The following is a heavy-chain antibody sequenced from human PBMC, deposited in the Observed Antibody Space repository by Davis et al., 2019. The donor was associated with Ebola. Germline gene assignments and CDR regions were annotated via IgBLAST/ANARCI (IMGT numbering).Heavy chain of an antibody. CDR2: IDPSDSYT. J-gene: IGHJ5*02. CDR1: GYSFTSYW. CDR3: AKVLRFSWFDP. V-gene: IGHV5-10-1*04. Sequence: GESLKISCKGSGYSFTSYWISWVRQMPGKGLEWMGRIDPSDSYTNYSPSFQGQVTISADKSISTAYLQWSSLKASDTAMYYCAKVLRFSWFDPWGQGTLVTVSS. D-gene: IGHD3-3*01.